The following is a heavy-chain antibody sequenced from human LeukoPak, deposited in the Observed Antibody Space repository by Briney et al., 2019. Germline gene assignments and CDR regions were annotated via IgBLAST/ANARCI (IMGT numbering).Heavy chain of an antibody. CDR2: IIPIFGTA. V-gene: IGHV1-69*06. J-gene: IGHJ5*02. Sequence: ASVKVSCKASGGTFSSYAISWVRQAPGQGLEWMGGIIPIFGTANYAQKFQGRVTITADKSTSTAYMELSSLRSEDTAVYYCARDLGDKQGINWFDPWGQGTLVTVSS. D-gene: IGHD2-21*02. CDR1: GGTFSSYA. CDR3: ARDLGDKQGINWFDP.